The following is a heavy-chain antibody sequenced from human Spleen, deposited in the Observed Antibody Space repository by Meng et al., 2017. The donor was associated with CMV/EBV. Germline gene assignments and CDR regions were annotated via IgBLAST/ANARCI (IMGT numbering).Heavy chain of an antibody. V-gene: IGHV1-8*01. CDR2: MNPSTGAT. J-gene: IGHJ6*02. Sequence: ASVKVSCKASGYTFTNYDFNWVRQATGQGLEWMGWMNPSTGATGYAQKFQGRVTMTRDTSISTAYMELSRLRSDDTAVYYCARVRGDYGMDVWGQGTTVTVSS. D-gene: IGHD4-17*01. CDR1: GYTFTNYD. CDR3: ARVRGDYGMDV.